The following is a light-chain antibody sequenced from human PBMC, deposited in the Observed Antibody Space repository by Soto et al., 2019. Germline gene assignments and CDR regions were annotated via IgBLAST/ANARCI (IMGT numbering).Light chain of an antibody. J-gene: IGLJ2*01. CDR2: EVN. V-gene: IGLV2-8*01. CDR1: SSDVGGYNS. CDR3: TSYGGRRDVV. Sequence: QSALTQPPSASGSPGQSVTISCTGTSSDVGGYNSVSWYQQHPGKAPKLMIYEVNKRPSGLPDLFSASKSDSTAPLTVCRLQADDAAHYYCTSYGGRRDVVFGGGTKLTVL.